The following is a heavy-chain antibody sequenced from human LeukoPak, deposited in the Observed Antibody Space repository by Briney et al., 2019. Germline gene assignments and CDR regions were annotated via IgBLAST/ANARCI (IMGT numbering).Heavy chain of an antibody. CDR3: VRGLPGGSGSYGDY. V-gene: IGHV4-39*07. CDR1: GGFISRSGSY. Sequence: SETLSLTCTVSGGFISRSGSYWGWVRQSPGRGLEWLGSISYTVITFYNPSLKSRVSMSVDTSEIRFSLKLTSVTAADTAVYYCVRGLPGGSGSYGDYWGQGTLVTVSS. J-gene: IGHJ4*02. CDR2: ISYTVIT. D-gene: IGHD3-10*01.